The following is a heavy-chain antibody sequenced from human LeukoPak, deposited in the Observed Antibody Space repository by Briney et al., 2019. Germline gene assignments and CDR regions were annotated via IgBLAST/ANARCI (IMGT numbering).Heavy chain of an antibody. CDR3: ARDFRSSRGHYYLDV. D-gene: IGHD6-13*01. CDR1: GFTFSNYW. CDR2: IKEDGTEQ. Sequence: GGSLRLSCAASGFTFSNYWMSWVRQAPGKGLEWVANIKEDGTEQYYVDSVKGRFTISRDNAKNSLYLQMNSLRAEDTAVYYCARDFRSSRGHYYLDVWGKGTTVTISS. V-gene: IGHV3-7*01. J-gene: IGHJ6*03.